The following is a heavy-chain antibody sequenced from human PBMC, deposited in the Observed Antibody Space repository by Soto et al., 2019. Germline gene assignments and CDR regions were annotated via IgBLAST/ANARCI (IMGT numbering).Heavy chain of an antibody. V-gene: IGHV3-53*01. CDR1: GLIVSDNY. D-gene: IGHD2-21*01. Sequence: PGGSLRLSCGASGLIVSDNYMGWVRKAPGRGLEWVSVMYAGCDTHYADSLKGRFTISRDKSENTLYLQMNSLRDEETGVYFCVSRIPSWVFDYWGLGTLVTVSS. J-gene: IGHJ4*01. CDR2: MYAGCDT. CDR3: VSRIPSWVFDY.